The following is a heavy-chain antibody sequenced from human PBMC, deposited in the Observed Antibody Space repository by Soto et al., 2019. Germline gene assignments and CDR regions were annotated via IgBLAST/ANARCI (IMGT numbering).Heavy chain of an antibody. CDR3: AKPHPLVPTGGYYFDY. J-gene: IGHJ4*02. CDR2: ISWNSGSI. D-gene: IGHD6-13*01. CDR1: GFTFDDYA. Sequence: EVQLVESGGGLVQPGRSLRLSCAASGFTFDDYAMHWVRQAPGKGLEWVSGISWNSGSIGYADSVKGRFTISRDNAKNSLYLQMNSLRAEDTALYYCAKPHPLVPTGGYYFDYWGQETLVTVSS. V-gene: IGHV3-9*01.